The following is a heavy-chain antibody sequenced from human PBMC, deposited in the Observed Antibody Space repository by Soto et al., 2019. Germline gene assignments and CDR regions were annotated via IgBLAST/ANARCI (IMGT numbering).Heavy chain of an antibody. CDR1: GGSISSYY. CDR3: ARDSSSGWYRVWFDP. Sequence: ASETLSLTCTVSGGSISSYYWSWIRQPAGKGLEWIGRIYTSGSTNYNPSLKSRVTMSVDTSKNQFSLKLSSVTAADTAVYYCARDSSSGWYRVWFDPWGQGTLVTVSS. D-gene: IGHD6-19*01. V-gene: IGHV4-4*07. CDR2: IYTSGST. J-gene: IGHJ5*02.